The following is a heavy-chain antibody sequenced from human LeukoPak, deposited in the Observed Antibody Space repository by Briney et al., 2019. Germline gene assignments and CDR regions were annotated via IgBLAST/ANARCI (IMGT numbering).Heavy chain of an antibody. CDR2: IYYSGST. V-gene: IGHV4-61*01. CDR3: ARESGHRTLDY. J-gene: IGHJ4*02. Sequence: SETLSLTCTVSGGSVSSGSYYWSWIRQPPGKGLEWIGYIYYSGSTNYNPSLKSRVTISVDTSKNQFSLKLSSVTAADTAVYYCARESGHRTLDYWGQGTLVTVSS. CDR1: GGSVSSGSYY. D-gene: IGHD1-7*01.